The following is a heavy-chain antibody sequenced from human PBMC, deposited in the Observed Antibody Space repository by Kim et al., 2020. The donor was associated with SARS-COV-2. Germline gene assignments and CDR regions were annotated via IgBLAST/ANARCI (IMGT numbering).Heavy chain of an antibody. Sequence: ASLKVSCKASGYTFTSYAMHWVRQAPGQRLAWMGWINAGNGNTKYSQKFQGRVTITRDTSASTAYMELSSLRSEDTAVYYCARDYDSSGYYGGGWGQGTLVTVSS. D-gene: IGHD3-22*01. CDR2: INAGNGNT. CDR1: GYTFTSYA. J-gene: IGHJ4*02. CDR3: ARDYDSSGYYGGG. V-gene: IGHV1-3*01.